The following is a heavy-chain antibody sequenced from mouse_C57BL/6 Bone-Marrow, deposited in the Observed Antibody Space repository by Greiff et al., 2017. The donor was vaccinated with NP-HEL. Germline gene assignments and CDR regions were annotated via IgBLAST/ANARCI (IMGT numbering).Heavy chain of an antibody. V-gene: IGHV1-7*01. J-gene: IGHJ2*01. CDR2: IIPSRGYI. D-gene: IGHD2-12*01. Sequence: VKLQEPGPGLAKPGPPVKLSCKVSGYTFTSYWMHWLKKRLGQGLEWIGYIIPSRGYIKYNQNFKDRATLTADKSSSTAYMQLSSLTYEDSAVYYCARRRKSYDPYYFDYWGQGTTLTVSS. CDR3: ARRRKSYDPYYFDY. CDR1: GYTFTSYW.